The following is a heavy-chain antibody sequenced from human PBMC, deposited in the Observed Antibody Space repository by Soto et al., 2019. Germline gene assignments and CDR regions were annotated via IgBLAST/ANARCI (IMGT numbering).Heavy chain of an antibody. J-gene: IGHJ4*02. CDR2: ISGEGTVT. V-gene: IGHV3-74*01. CDR3: ARIGFLGEGDF. CDR1: GFTVSTW. Sequence: PGGSLRLSCATSGFTVSTWIHCVRQAPGEGLVWVSRISGEGTVTDYAESVKGRFTVSRDIAKSTVFLQMNSLRVEDTAVYYCARIGFLGEGDFWGQGNLVTVSS. D-gene: IGHD3-16*01.